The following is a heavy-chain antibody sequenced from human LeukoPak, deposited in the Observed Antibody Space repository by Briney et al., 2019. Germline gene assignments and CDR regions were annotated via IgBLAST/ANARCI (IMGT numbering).Heavy chain of an antibody. CDR2: ISAYNGNT. D-gene: IGHD2-2*01. CDR3: AREIVVVPAAERDYYYYGMDV. CDR1: GYTFTSYG. Sequence: ASVKVSCKASGYTFTSYGISGVREAPGQGLEWRGCISAYNGNTNYAQKLLGRVTMTTDTSTSTAYMELRSLRSDDTAVYYCAREIVVVPAAERDYYYYGMDVWGQGTTVTVSS. J-gene: IGHJ6*02. V-gene: IGHV1-18*01.